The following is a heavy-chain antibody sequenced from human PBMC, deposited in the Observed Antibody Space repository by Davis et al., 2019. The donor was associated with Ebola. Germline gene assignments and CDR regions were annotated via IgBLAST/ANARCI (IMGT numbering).Heavy chain of an antibody. Sequence: MPSETLSLTCTVSGGSISSSSYYWGWIRQPPGKGLEWIANIYYSGSTQYNPSLKSRVTISVDTTKNQVSLKLHSVTGADTAVYYCARWGDNYVDYLDYWGQGALVTVSS. V-gene: IGHV4-39*07. J-gene: IGHJ4*02. CDR2: IYYSGST. D-gene: IGHD1-1*01. CDR3: ARWGDNYVDYLDY. CDR1: GGSISSSSYY.